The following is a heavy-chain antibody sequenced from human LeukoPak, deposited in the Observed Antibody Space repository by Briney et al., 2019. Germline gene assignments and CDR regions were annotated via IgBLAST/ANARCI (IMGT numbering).Heavy chain of an antibody. Sequence: AASVKVSCKASGYTFINNDINCVRQAPGQGLEWMAWIEPKNVNRGYAQNFQGRVTMTTDTSISTAYMELSSLRSEDTAVYYCARSHTRKGFCGGGRCYPAVWWFDPWGQGTLVTVSS. CDR1: GYTFINND. D-gene: IGHD2-15*01. CDR3: ARSHTRKGFCGGGRCYPAVWWFDP. CDR2: IEPKNVNR. V-gene: IGHV1-8*01. J-gene: IGHJ5*02.